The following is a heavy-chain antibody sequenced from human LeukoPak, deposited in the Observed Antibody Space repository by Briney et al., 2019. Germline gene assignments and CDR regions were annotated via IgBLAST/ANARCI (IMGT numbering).Heavy chain of an antibody. CDR1: GFTFSSYW. V-gene: IGHV3-7*01. J-gene: IGHJ4*02. D-gene: IGHD3-3*01. CDR3: ARAAFSSDFWSGSYYFDY. Sequence: PGGSLRLSCAASGFTFSSYWMSWVRQAPGKGLEWVANIKQDGSEKYYVDSVKGRFTISRDNAKSSLYLQMNSLRAEDTAVYYCARAAFSSDFWSGSYYFDYWGQGTLVTVSS. CDR2: IKQDGSEK.